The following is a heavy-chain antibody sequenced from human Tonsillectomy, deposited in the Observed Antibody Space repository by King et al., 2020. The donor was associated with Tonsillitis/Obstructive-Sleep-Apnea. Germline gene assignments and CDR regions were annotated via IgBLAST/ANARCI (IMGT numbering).Heavy chain of an antibody. V-gene: IGHV3-64*01. CDR3: ATRLGDLSDAFDI. D-gene: IGHD2-21*02. Sequence: QLVQSGGGLVQPGGSLRLSCAASGFPFSSYAMHWVRQAPGKGLEYVSAISSNGGSTYYANSVKGRFTISRDNSKNTLYLQMGSLRAEDMAVYYCATRLGDLSDAFDIWGQGTMVTVSS. CDR2: ISSNGGST. J-gene: IGHJ3*02. CDR1: GFPFSSYA.